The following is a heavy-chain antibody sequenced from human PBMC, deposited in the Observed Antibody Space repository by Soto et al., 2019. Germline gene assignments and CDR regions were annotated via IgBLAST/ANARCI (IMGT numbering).Heavy chain of an antibody. D-gene: IGHD2-15*01. J-gene: IGHJ4*02. CDR2: ISGSGADT. CDR1: GFIFSNYA. Sequence: GGSLRLSCAPSGFIFSNYAMSWVRQARGKGLEWVSAISGSGADTYYTESVKGRFTISRDNFKNTLYLQMNSLRAEDTAVYYCAKDTGRGGGSVFDYWGQGTLVTVSS. V-gene: IGHV3-23*01. CDR3: AKDTGRGGGSVFDY.